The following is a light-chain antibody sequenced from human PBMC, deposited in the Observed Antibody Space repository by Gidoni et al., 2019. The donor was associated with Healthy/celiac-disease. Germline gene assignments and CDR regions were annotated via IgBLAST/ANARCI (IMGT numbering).Light chain of an antibody. CDR2: GAS. CDR3: QQYGSSPQT. CDR1: QSVSSSY. V-gene: IGKV3-20*01. Sequence: DSVLTKSPGTLSLSPGERATLSCRASQSVSSSYLAWYQQKPGQAPRLLIYGASSRATGIPDRFSGSGSGTDFTLTISRLEPEEFAVYYCQQYGSSPQTFXXXTKVEIK. J-gene: IGKJ1*01.